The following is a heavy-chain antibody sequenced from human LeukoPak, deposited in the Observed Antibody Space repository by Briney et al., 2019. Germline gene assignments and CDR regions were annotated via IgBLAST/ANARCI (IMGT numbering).Heavy chain of an antibody. J-gene: IGHJ6*02. CDR1: GFTFSSYG. CDR3: ARDVRTVSYYYGMDV. CDR2: IWYDGSNK. V-gene: IGHV3-33*01. D-gene: IGHD4-17*01. Sequence: GGSLRLSCAASGFTFSSYGMHWVRQAPGKGLEWVAVIWYDGSNKYYADSVKGRFTISRDNSKNTLYLQMNSLRAEDTAVYYCARDVRTVSYYYGMDVWGQGTTVTVSS.